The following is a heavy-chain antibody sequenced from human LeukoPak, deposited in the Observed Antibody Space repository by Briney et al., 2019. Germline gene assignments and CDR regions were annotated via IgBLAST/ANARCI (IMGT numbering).Heavy chain of an antibody. CDR3: ARFRGNIAAAGDY. Sequence: ASVKVPCKASGYTFTSYDINWVRQATGQGLEWMGWMNPNSGNTGYAQKFQGRVTMTRNTSISTAYMELSSLRSEDTAVYYCARFRGNIAAAGDYWGQGTLVTVSS. V-gene: IGHV1-8*01. CDR1: GYTFTSYD. J-gene: IGHJ4*02. D-gene: IGHD6-13*01. CDR2: MNPNSGNT.